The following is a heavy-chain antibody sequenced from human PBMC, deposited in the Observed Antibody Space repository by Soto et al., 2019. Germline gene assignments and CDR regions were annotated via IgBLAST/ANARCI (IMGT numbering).Heavy chain of an antibody. CDR3: ARGPRVSSTGTGAH. D-gene: IGHD1-1*01. CDR2: INSDGSST. CDR1: GFTFSSYW. Sequence: PGGSLRLSCAASGFTFSSYWMHWVRQAPGKGLVWVSRINSDGSSTSYADSVKGRFVISRDNAKNSLYLEMNTLRADDSGLYYCARGPRVSSTGTGAHWGRGTLVTVSS. V-gene: IGHV3-74*01. J-gene: IGHJ4*02.